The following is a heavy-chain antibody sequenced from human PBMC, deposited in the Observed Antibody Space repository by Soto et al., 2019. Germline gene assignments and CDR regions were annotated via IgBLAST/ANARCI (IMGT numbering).Heavy chain of an antibody. D-gene: IGHD6-13*01. CDR1: GGSISSGGYY. V-gene: IGHV4-31*03. J-gene: IGHJ6*02. CDR2: IYYSGST. Sequence: TLSLTCTVSGGSISSGGYYWSWIRQHPGKGLEWIGYIYYSGSTYYNPSLKSRVTISVDTSKNQFSLKLSSVTAADTAVFYWARDRWQAQAGRVPHFYYYGMDVWGQGTTVNVSS. CDR3: ARDRWQAQAGRVPHFYYYGMDV.